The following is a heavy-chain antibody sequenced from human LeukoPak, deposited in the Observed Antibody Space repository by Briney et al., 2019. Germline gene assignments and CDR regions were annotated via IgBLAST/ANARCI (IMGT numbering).Heavy chain of an antibody. Sequence: GGSLRLSCAASGFTFSGSAMHWVRQASGKGLEWVGRIRSKAKSYATAYAASVKGRSTISRDDSKNTTYLQMNSLKTEDTAVYYCTTSVVVDLYYYYGMDVWGQGTTVTVSS. V-gene: IGHV3-73*01. CDR2: IRSKAKSYAT. CDR3: TTSVVVDLYYYYGMDV. D-gene: IGHD4-23*01. J-gene: IGHJ6*02. CDR1: GFTFSGSA.